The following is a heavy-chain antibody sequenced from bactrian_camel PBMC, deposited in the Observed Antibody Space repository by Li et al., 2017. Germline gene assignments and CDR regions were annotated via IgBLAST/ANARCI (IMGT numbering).Heavy chain of an antibody. CDR3: AAGQGVGWCLDVIRVGAEADFDY. J-gene: IGHJ6*01. Sequence: HVQLVESGGGSVQAGGSLRLSCVLSGDTFSSYYVAWFRKEREAVAAIDTAGSATYSASVAGRFTISRDNAKNTLYLQMNSLKPEDTATYYCAAGQGVGWCLDVIRVGAEADFDYWGHGTQVTVS. CDR2: IDTAGSA. V-gene: IGHV3S57*01. CDR1: GDTFSSYY. D-gene: IGHD5*01.